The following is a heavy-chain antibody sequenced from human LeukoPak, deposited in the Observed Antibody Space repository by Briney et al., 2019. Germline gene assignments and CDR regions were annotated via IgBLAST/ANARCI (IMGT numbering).Heavy chain of an antibody. Sequence: GGSLRLSCAASGFTFNAYAIHWVRQAPGKGLEWVANIKQDGSEKYYEDSVKGRFTISRDNAKNSLYLQMNSLRAEDTAVYYCARDWNDYLYYYYMDVWGKGTTVTVSS. J-gene: IGHJ6*03. V-gene: IGHV3-7*01. CDR2: IKQDGSEK. CDR1: GFTFNAYA. CDR3: ARDWNDYLYYYYMDV. D-gene: IGHD1-1*01.